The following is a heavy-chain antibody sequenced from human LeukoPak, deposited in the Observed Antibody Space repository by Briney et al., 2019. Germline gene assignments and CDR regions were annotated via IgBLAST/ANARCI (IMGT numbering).Heavy chain of an antibody. D-gene: IGHD6-19*01. CDR2: IRPDGSNK. CDR1: GSTFSNYG. CDR3: ARDPGYSSGWVFDY. V-gene: IGHV3-30*02. Sequence: GGSLRLSCAASGSTFSNYGMHWVRQAPGKGLDWVAFIRPDGSNKYYADSVKGRFTFSRDNPKNTLYLQMNNLRAEDTAVYFCARDPGYSSGWVFDYWGQGTLVTVSS. J-gene: IGHJ4*02.